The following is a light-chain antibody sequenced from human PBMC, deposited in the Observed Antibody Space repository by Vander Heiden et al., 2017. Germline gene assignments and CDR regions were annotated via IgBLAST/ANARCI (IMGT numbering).Light chain of an antibody. V-gene: IGLV1-47*01. Sequence: QSVLTQPPSASGTPGQRVIIFCSGTSSTIGRHDVYWYQQVPGTAPKVLIYKDNQRPSGVPDRFSGSKSGTTASLVISGLRSEDEADYYCVTWDASLSGHVFGSGTKVTVL. CDR1: SSTIGRHD. CDR3: VTWDASLSGHV. J-gene: IGLJ1*01. CDR2: KDN.